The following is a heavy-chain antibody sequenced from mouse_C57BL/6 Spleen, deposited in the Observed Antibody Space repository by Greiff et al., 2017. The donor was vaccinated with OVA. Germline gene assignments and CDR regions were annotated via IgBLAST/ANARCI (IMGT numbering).Heavy chain of an antibody. D-gene: IGHD1-1*01. CDR1: GYTFTSYW. CDR2: IYPGNSDT. Sequence: EVKLVESGTVLARPGASVKMSCKTSGYTFTSYWMHWVKQRPGQGLEWIGAIYPGNSDTSYNQKFKGKAKLTAVTSASTAYMELSSLTNEDSAVYYCTRGNYYGSSYVEWFAYWGQGTLVTVSA. J-gene: IGHJ3*01. CDR3: TRGNYYGSSYVEWFAY. V-gene: IGHV1-5*01.